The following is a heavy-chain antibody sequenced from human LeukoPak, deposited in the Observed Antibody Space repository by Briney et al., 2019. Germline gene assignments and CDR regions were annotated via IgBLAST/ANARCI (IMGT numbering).Heavy chain of an antibody. V-gene: IGHV3-30*18. D-gene: IGHD4-11*01. CDR1: GFTFSSYG. CDR2: ISYDGSNK. CDR3: AKVPLQYQGDY. Sequence: GGSLRLSCAASGFTFSSYGMHWVRQAPGKGLEWVAVISYDGSNKYYADSVKGRFTISRDNSKNTLYLQMNSLRAEDTAVYYCAKVPLQYQGDYWGQGTLVTVSS. J-gene: IGHJ4*02.